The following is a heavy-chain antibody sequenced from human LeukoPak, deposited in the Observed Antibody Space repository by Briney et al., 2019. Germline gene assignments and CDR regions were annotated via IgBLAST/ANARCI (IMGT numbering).Heavy chain of an antibody. D-gene: IGHD6-19*01. Sequence: GGSLRLSCAASGLTFDDYAMHWVRQAPGKGLEWVSGISWNSGSIGYADSVKGRFTISRDNAKNSLYLQMNSLRAEDTALYYCAKVVAAVAATGAFDYWGQGTLVTVSS. CDR1: GLTFDDYA. J-gene: IGHJ4*02. CDR2: ISWNSGSI. V-gene: IGHV3-9*01. CDR3: AKVVAAVAATGAFDY.